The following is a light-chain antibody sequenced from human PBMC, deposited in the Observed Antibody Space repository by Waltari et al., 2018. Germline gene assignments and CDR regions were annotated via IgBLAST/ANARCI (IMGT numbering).Light chain of an antibody. CDR2: DVS. CDR1: SSDVGGYNY. CDR3: SSYISSSTLEL. J-gene: IGLJ2*01. Sequence: QSALTQPASVSGSPGQSITISCTGTSSDVGGYNYVSWYQQHPGKAPKLMIYDVSSRPSGVSNRCSGCKSGNTASLTISRLQAEDEDDYYCSSYISSSTLELFGGGTSLTVL. V-gene: IGLV2-14*03.